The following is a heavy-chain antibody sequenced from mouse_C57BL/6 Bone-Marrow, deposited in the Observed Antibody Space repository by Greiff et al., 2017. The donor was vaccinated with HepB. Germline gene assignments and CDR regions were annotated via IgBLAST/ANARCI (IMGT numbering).Heavy chain of an antibody. CDR1: GYSITSGYY. CDR2: ISYDGSN. V-gene: IGHV3-6*01. J-gene: IGHJ3*01. Sequence: EVQLQQSGPGLVKPSQSLSLTCSVTGYSITSGYYWNWIRQFPGNKLEWMGYISYDGSNNYNPSLKNRISITRDTSKNQFFLKLNSVTTEDTATYYCARDWAWFAYWGQGTLVTGSA. CDR3: ARDWAWFAY.